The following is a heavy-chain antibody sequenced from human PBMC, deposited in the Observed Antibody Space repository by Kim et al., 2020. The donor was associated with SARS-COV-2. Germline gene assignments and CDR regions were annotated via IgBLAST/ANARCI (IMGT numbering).Heavy chain of an antibody. J-gene: IGHJ4*02. Sequence: GGSLRLSCAASGLIFSDYGMHWVRQAPGKGLEWVALIWHDGSKKFYADSVKGRFTISRDDSKHTLYLQMNSLRDEDTAGYYCARDTESKYFDCWGQGTLV. CDR2: IWHDGSKK. CDR3: ARDTESKYFDC. CDR1: GLIFSDYG. V-gene: IGHV3-33*01. D-gene: IGHD4-17*01.